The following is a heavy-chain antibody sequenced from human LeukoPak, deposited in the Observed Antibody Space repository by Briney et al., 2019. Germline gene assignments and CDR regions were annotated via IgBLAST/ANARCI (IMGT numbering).Heavy chain of an antibody. V-gene: IGHV4-34*01. Sequence: PSETLSLTCAVYGGSFSGYYWSWIRQPPGKGLEWIGDINHSGSTNYNPSLKSRVTISVDTSKNQFSLKLSSVTAADTAVYYCASLSADSSGYYKNNWFDPWGQGTLVTVSS. CDR2: INHSGST. CDR1: GGSFSGYY. CDR3: ASLSADSSGYYKNNWFDP. J-gene: IGHJ5*02. D-gene: IGHD3-22*01.